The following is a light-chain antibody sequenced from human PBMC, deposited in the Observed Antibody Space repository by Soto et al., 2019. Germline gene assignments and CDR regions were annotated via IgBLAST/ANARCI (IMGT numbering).Light chain of an antibody. CDR3: QQAKSFPLT. CDR2: AAS. J-gene: IGKJ5*01. Sequence: DIQMTQSPSTLSAFVGDRVTITCRASQRISSWLAWYQQRPGKAPKCLIYAASILQSGVPSRFSGSGFGTNFTLTITSLQPEDSATYFCQQAKSFPLTFGQGTRLEI. CDR1: QRISSW. V-gene: IGKV1-12*01.